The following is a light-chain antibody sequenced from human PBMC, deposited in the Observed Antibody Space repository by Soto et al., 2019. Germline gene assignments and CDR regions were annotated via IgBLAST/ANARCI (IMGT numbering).Light chain of an antibody. Sequence: QSLLTQPPSVSGAPGRRVTISCTGSSSNIGAGYDVHWYQQLPGTAPKLLIYGNSNRPSGVPDRFSGSKSGTSASLAITGLQAEHEAEYYCQSYESSLSWECYVFGTGNKVTLL. CDR1: SSNIGAGYD. CDR3: QSYESSLSWECYV. CDR2: GNS. J-gene: IGLJ1*01. V-gene: IGLV1-40*01.